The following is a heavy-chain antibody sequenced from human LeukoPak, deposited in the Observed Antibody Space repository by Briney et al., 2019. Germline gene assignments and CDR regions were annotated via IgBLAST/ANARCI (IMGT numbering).Heavy chain of an antibody. CDR3: ARDLPDSSSSDLDAFDI. J-gene: IGHJ3*02. CDR2: TYSGGST. D-gene: IGHD6-6*01. V-gene: IGHV3-66*01. Sequence: GGSLRLSCAASGFTFSSYAMSWVRQAPGKGLEWVSVTYSGGSTYYADSVKGRFTISRDNSKNTLYLQMNSLRAEDTAVYYCARDLPDSSSSDLDAFDIWGQGTMVTVSS. CDR1: GFTFSSYA.